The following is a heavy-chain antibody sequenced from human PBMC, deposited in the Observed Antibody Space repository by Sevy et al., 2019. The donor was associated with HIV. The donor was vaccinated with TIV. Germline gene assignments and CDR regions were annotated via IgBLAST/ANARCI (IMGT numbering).Heavy chain of an antibody. CDR2: IKQDGSDK. Sequence: GGSLRLSCAASGFTFSNYWMSWVRQAPGKGLEWVANIKQDGSDKYYVHSVKGRFTISRDNAKNSLYLQMNSLRAEDTAVYYCASTALTSGYYSFDYWGQGTLVTVSS. CDR1: GFTFSNYW. D-gene: IGHD5-12*01. CDR3: ASTALTSGYYSFDY. J-gene: IGHJ4*02. V-gene: IGHV3-7*01.